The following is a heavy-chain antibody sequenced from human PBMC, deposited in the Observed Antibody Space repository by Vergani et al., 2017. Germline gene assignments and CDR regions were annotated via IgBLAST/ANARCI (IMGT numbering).Heavy chain of an antibody. CDR3: ARDLNEAVAAFDY. D-gene: IGHD6-19*01. CDR1: GYNFTSYY. Sequence: QVQLMQSGAEVREPGASVKVSCKTSGYNFTSYYMHWVRQAPGQGLEWMGIINPSVSSTNYAQKFQGRVTMTRDTSTRTVYMELSSLTSEDTAIYYCARDLNEAVAAFDYWGQGTLVTVSS. J-gene: IGHJ4*02. CDR2: INPSVSST. V-gene: IGHV1-46*03.